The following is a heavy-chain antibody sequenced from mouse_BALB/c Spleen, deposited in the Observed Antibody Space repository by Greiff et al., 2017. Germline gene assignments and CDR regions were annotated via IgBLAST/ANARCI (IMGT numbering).Heavy chain of an antibody. CDR1: GFSFTGYG. CDR2: IWGDGST. CDR3: ARDYYGYLYAMDY. Sequence: VHLVESGPGLVAPSQSLSITCTVSGFSFTGYGVNWVRQPPGKGLEWLGMIWGDGSTDYNSALKSRLSISKDNSKSQVFLKMNSLQTDDTARYYCARDYYGYLYAMDYWGQGTSVTVSS. J-gene: IGHJ4*01. V-gene: IGHV2-6-7*01. D-gene: IGHD1-2*01.